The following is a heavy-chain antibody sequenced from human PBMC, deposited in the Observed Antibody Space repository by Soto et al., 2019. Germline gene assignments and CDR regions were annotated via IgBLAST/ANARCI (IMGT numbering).Heavy chain of an antibody. D-gene: IGHD3-3*01. CDR1: GFSFSNYA. V-gene: IGHV3-23*01. J-gene: IGHJ4*02. CDR3: ARDRERDACYEDY. CDR2: ISGRDDST. Sequence: EVQLLESGGDLVQPGGSLRLSCVASGFSFSNYAMSWVRQVPGKGLEWVSVISGRDDSTYYADSVKGRFTISRDNSKNTLYLQMNSLRAEDTAIYYCARDRERDACYEDYWGQGTLVTVSS.